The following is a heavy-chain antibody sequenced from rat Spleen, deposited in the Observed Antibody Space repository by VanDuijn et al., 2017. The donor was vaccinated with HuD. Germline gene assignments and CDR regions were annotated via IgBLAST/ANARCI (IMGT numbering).Heavy chain of an antibody. Sequence: TVSGFSLIGYSVHWVRQPPGKGLEWMGVMWRGGSTGYNSALKSRLSISRDTSKSQVFLKMNSLQTDDTATYYCATGFGDWGQGVMVTVSS. J-gene: IGHJ2*01. CDR3: ATGFGD. CDR2: MWRGGST. CDR1: GFSLIGYS. D-gene: IGHD4-3*01. V-gene: IGHV2-45*01.